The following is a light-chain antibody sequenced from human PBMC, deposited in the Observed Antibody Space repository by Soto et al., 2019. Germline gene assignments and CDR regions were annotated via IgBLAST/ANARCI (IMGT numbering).Light chain of an antibody. Sequence: NVLTHAPGTLSLSPGERATLFCRASQSVSSSSLAWYQQKPGQAPRLLMYGASSRATGIPDRFSGSGSGTDFTLTIRTLEPEDFAVYYCQQYGSSPRTFGQGTKVDIK. V-gene: IGKV3-20*01. CDR2: GAS. CDR1: QSVSSSS. J-gene: IGKJ1*01. CDR3: QQYGSSPRT.